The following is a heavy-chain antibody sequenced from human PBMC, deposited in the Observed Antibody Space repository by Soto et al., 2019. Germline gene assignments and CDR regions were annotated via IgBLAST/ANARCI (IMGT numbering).Heavy chain of an antibody. D-gene: IGHD1-26*01. J-gene: IGHJ4*02. CDR3: AREMLGGGATTHFDY. V-gene: IGHV1-69*12. CDR1: GGTFSSYA. CDR2: IIPIFGTA. Sequence: QVQLVQSGAEVKKPGSSVKVSCKASGGTFSSYAISWVRQAPGQGLEWMGGIIPIFGTANYAQKFQGRVTITADESTSTAYMEPSSRGSEDTAVYYCAREMLGGGATTHFDYWGQGTLVTVSS.